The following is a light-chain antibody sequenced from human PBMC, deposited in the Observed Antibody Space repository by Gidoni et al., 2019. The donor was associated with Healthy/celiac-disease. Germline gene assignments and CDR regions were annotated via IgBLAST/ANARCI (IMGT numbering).Light chain of an antibody. CDR3: QQYNSYPYT. Sequence: DIQMTQSPSTLSASVEDRVTITCRASQSISSWLAWYQQKPGKAPKLLIYDASSLESGVPSRFSGSGSGTEFTLTISSLQPDDLATYYCQQYNSYPYTFGQGTKLEIK. J-gene: IGKJ2*01. V-gene: IGKV1-5*01. CDR1: QSISSW. CDR2: DAS.